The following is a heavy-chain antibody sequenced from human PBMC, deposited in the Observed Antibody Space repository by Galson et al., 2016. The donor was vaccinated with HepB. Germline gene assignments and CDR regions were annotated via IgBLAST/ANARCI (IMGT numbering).Heavy chain of an antibody. CDR3: AKGAHSSGWPIWIDP. CDR2: ISHDGSNE. Sequence: SLRLSCAGSAFTFSSYGMHWVRQAPGKGLEWVAVISHDGSNEYYADSVKGRFTISRDNSKNTLYLQMNSLRTEDTAVYYCAKGAHSSGWPIWIDPWGQGTLVTVSS. V-gene: IGHV3-30*18. CDR1: AFTFSSYG. D-gene: IGHD6-19*01. J-gene: IGHJ5*02.